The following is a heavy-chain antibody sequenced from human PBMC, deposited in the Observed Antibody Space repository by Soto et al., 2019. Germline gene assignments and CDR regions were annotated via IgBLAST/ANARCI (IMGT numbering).Heavy chain of an antibody. V-gene: IGHV3-30*18. CDR2: ISNDGSKK. D-gene: IGHD2-15*01. CDR3: AKDMCSGGGCYPGVFDS. CDR1: GFTSSTYG. J-gene: IGHJ4*02. Sequence: QVQLVESGGGVVQPGRSLRLSCAASGFTSSTYGMHWVRQGPGKGLEWVAIISNDGSKKYYPDSVKGRFTISRDISKNTLYLQMNSLRAEDTAMYYCAKDMCSGGGCYPGVFDSWGQGTLVTVSS.